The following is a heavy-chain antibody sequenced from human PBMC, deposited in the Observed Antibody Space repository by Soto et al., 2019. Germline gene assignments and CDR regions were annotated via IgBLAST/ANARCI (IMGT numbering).Heavy chain of an antibody. D-gene: IGHD6-13*01. CDR3: ARPPRQQDLFYYGMDV. CDR1: GFTFSSYW. Sequence: PGGSLRLSCAASGFTFSSYWMSWVRQAPGKGLEWVANIKQDESEKYYVDSVKGRFTISRDNAKNSLYLQMNSLRAEDTAVYYCARPPRQQDLFYYGMDVWGQGTTVTVSS. J-gene: IGHJ6*02. CDR2: IKQDESEK. V-gene: IGHV3-7*01.